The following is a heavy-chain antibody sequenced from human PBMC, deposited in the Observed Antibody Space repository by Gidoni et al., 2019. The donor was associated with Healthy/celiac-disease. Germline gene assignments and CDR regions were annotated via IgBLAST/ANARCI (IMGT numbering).Heavy chain of an antibody. CDR2: ISSSSSTI. V-gene: IGHV3-48*02. CDR1: GFTFSSYS. Sequence: EVQLVESGGGLVQPGGSLRLYCAASGFTFSSYSMNWVRQAPGKGLEWVSYISSSSSTIYYADSVKGRFTISRDNAKNSLYLQMNSLRDEDTAVYYCARGLRQWLVYNWFDPWGQGTLVTVSS. J-gene: IGHJ5*02. D-gene: IGHD6-19*01. CDR3: ARGLRQWLVYNWFDP.